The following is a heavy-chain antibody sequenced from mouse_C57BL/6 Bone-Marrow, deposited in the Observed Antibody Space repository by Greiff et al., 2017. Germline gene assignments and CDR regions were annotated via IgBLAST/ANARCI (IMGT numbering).Heavy chain of an antibody. CDR2: IRNKANGYTT. V-gene: IGHV7-3*01. CDR1: GFTFTDYY. D-gene: IGHD2-3*01. CDR3: ARYMDDGYYSFDY. J-gene: IGHJ2*01. Sequence: EVMLVESGGGLVQPGGSLSLSCAASGFTFTDYYMSWVRQPPGKALEWLGFIRNKANGYTTEYSASVKGRFTISSDNSQSILYLQMNALRAEDSATYYCARYMDDGYYSFDYWGQGTTLTVSS.